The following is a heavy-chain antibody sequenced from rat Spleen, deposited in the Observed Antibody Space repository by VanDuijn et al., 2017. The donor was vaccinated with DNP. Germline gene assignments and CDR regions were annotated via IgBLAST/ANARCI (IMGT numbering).Heavy chain of an antibody. J-gene: IGHJ2*01. CDR2: INYNGYTT. V-gene: IGHV5-22*01. Sequence: EVQLVESGGGLVQPGRSLKLSCAASGFSFSDYYMAWVRQAPTRGLEWVAYINYNGYTTYYGDSVRGRFTISRDIAKNTLYLQVNSLRSEDTATYYCARHVLPLRVWDYWGQGAMVTVSS. D-gene: IGHD1-4*01. CDR3: ARHVLPLRVWDY. CDR1: GFSFSDYY.